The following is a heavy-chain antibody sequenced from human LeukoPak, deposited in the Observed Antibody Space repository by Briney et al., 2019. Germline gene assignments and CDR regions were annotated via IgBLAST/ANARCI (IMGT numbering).Heavy chain of an antibody. CDR1: GFTFSSYG. CDR2: IRYDGSNK. CDR3: AKDAGREFVY. J-gene: IGHJ4*02. D-gene: IGHD1-1*01. Sequence: GGSLRLSCAASGFTFSSYGMHWVRQAPGKGLEWVAFIRYDGSNKYYADSVKGRFTISRDNSKNTLYLQMNNLRAEDTAVYYCAKDAGREFVYWGQGTLVTVSS. V-gene: IGHV3-30*02.